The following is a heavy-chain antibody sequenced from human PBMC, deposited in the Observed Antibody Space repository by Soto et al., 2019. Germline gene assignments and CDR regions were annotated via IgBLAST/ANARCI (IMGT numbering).Heavy chain of an antibody. CDR2: IWYDGGKT. J-gene: IGHJ6*02. V-gene: IGHV3-33*01. Sequence: QVQLVESGGGMVQPGRSLRLSCATSGFTFSTYGMHWVRQAPGKGLEWVARIWYDGGKTFYADSVKGRFTISRDNSQNTLYRQMNSRGAGDRAVYYGARGFLDAWGQGPTATVP. D-gene: IGHD3-3*01. CDR1: GFTFSTYG. CDR3: ARGFLDA.